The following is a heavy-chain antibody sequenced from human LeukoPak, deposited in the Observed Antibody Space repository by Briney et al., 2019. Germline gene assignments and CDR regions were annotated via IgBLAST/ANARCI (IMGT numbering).Heavy chain of an antibody. CDR3: ARGGTYCSGPRCPMGWFDP. D-gene: IGHD2-2*01. CDR2: VSPYNGNT. V-gene: IGHV1-18*01. J-gene: IGHJ5*02. CDR1: GYTFTSYG. Sequence: ASVKVSCKASGYTFTSYGITWVRQAPGQGLEWMGWVSPYNGNTNYAQKLQGRVTMTTDRSTSTAYMELRSLRSDDTAVYYCARGGTYCSGPRCPMGWFDPWGQGTLVTVSS.